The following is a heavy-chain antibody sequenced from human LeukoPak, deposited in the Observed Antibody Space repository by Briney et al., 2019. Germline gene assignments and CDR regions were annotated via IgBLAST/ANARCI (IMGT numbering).Heavy chain of an antibody. V-gene: IGHV1-3*02. D-gene: IGHD1-7*01. Sequence: ASVKVSCKASGYTFTSYAMHWVRQAPGQRLEWMGWSNAGNGNTKYSQDFQGRVTITRDTSASTAYMELSSLRSDDTAVYYCARSNWNYDDNRWDWFDPWGQGTLVTVSS. CDR3: ARSNWNYDDNRWDWFDP. J-gene: IGHJ5*02. CDR2: SNAGNGNT. CDR1: GYTFTSYA.